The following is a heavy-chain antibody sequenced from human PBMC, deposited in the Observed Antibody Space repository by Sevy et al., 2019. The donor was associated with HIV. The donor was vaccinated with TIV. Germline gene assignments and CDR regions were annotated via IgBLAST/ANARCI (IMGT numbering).Heavy chain of an antibody. Sequence: GGSLRLSCAASGFTFGGSAMHWVRQASGKGLEWVGRIRSKANNYATAHSASVKGRFTISRVDSKNTAYLQMNSLKTEDTAVYYCTRLGGTVVTPYYAMDVWGQGTTVTVSS. D-gene: IGHD2-21*02. CDR2: IRSKANNYAT. J-gene: IGHJ6*02. CDR3: TRLGGTVVTPYYAMDV. V-gene: IGHV3-73*01. CDR1: GFTFGGSA.